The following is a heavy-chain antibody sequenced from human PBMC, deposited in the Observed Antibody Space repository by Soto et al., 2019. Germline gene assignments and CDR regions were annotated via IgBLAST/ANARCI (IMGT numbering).Heavy chain of an antibody. CDR2: INHSGST. CDR1: GGSFSGYY. Sequence: SETLSLTCAVCGGSFSGYYWSWIRQPPGKGLEWIGEINHSGSTNYNPSLKSRVTISVDTSKNQFSLKLSSVTAADTAVYYCARGREKYNWKGNWSDPWGQGTLVTVSS. V-gene: IGHV4-34*01. J-gene: IGHJ5*02. D-gene: IGHD1-20*01. CDR3: ARGREKYNWKGNWSDP.